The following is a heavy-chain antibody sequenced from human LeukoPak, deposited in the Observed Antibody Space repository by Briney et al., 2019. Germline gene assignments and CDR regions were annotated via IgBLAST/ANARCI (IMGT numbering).Heavy chain of an antibody. CDR2: MSYDGFNK. CDR3: AKTKGYSYGYYLDY. CDR1: GFTFSGYA. V-gene: IGHV3-30*18. Sequence: GGSLRLSCAASGFTFSGYAMHWVRQSLGKGLEWVAVMSYDGFNKYYADSVKGRFTISRDNSKNTLYLQMNSLRAEDTAVYYCAKTKGYSYGYYLDYWGQGTLVTVSS. D-gene: IGHD5-18*01. J-gene: IGHJ4*02.